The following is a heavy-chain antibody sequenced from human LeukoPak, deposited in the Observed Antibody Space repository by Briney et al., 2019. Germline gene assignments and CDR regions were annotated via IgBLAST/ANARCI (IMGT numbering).Heavy chain of an antibody. V-gene: IGHV3-11*04. J-gene: IGHJ6*03. CDR3: ARDARGTMSLYSRYMDV. Sequence: GGSLRLSCAASGFTFSDYYMSWIRQAPGKGLEWVSYISSSGSTIYYADSVRGRFTISRDNAKNSLYLQMNSLRAEDTAVYYCARDARGTMSLYSRYMDVWGKGTTVTVSS. D-gene: IGHD2-15*01. CDR2: ISSSGSTI. CDR1: GFTFSDYY.